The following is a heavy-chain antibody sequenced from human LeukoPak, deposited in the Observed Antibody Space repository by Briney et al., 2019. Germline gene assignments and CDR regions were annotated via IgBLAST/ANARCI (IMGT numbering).Heavy chain of an antibody. CDR2: INHSGST. J-gene: IGHJ6*02. Sequence: SETLSLTCAVYGGSFSGYYWSWIRQPPGKGLEWIGEINHSGSTNYNPSLKSRATISVDTSKNQFSLKLSSVTAADTAVYYCARVINCSSTSCYPNYGMDVWGQGTTVTVSS. D-gene: IGHD2-2*01. CDR1: GGSFSGYY. V-gene: IGHV4-34*01. CDR3: ARVINCSSTSCYPNYGMDV.